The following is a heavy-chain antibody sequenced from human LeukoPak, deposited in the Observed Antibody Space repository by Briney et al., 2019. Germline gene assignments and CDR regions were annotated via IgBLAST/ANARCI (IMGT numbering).Heavy chain of an antibody. D-gene: IGHD6-19*01. CDR3: GRLVPHYYYYYYMDV. Sequence: SETLSLTCTVSGGSISSYYWSWIRQPAGKGLEWIGRIYTSGSTYYNPSLKSRVTISVDTSKNQFSLKLSSVTAADTAVYYCGRLVPHYYYYYYMDVWGKGTTVTVSS. CDR1: GGSISSYY. J-gene: IGHJ6*03. CDR2: IYTSGST. V-gene: IGHV4-4*07.